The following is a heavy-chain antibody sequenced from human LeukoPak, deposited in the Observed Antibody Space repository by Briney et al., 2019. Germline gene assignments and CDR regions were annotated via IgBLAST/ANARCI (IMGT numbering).Heavy chain of an antibody. CDR2: INSDGSST. V-gene: IGHV3-74*01. J-gene: IGHJ4*02. CDR1: GFTFSRYW. Sequence: GGSLRLSCAASGFTFSRYWMHWVRQAPGKGLVWVSRINSDGSSTSYADSVKGRFTISRDNAKNSLYLQMNSLRAEDTALYYCGRAYDFSRHWGQGTLVTVSS. D-gene: IGHD3-3*01. CDR3: GRAYDFSRH.